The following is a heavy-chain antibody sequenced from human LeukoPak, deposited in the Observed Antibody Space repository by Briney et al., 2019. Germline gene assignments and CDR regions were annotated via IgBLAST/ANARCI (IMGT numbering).Heavy chain of an antibody. V-gene: IGHV3-30-3*01. CDR2: ISYDGSDK. CDR1: GFTFSTYA. J-gene: IGHJ3*02. D-gene: IGHD5-18*01. Sequence: GRSLRLSCAASGFTFSTYAMHWVRQAPGKGLQWLTFISYDGSDKYYTDSVKGRFTISRDNSKNTLYLRMNSLRAEDTAVYYCARSSQLWAAFDIWGQGTMVTVSS. CDR3: ARSSQLWAAFDI.